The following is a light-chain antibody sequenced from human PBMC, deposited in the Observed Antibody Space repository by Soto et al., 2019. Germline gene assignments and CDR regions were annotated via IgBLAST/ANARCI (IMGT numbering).Light chain of an antibody. Sequence: EIVLTQSPGTLSLSPGERATRSCRASQSVSSSYLAWYQQKPGQAPSLLIYGASFRATGIPDRFSGSGSGTDFTLTISRLEPEDFAVYYCQQYGSSPYTFGQGTKLEIK. J-gene: IGKJ2*01. CDR2: GAS. CDR3: QQYGSSPYT. CDR1: QSVSSSY. V-gene: IGKV3-20*01.